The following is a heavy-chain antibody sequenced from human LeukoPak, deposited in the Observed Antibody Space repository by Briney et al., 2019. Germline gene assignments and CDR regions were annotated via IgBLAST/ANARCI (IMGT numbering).Heavy chain of an antibody. Sequence: GGSLRLSCAASGVTVSDNYMSWVRQAPGKGLEWVSVVYTGDNTYYAGSVKGRFTISRDNSKNTLYLQMNSLRAEDTAVYYCARDREAGTSASRFDYWGQGTLVTVSS. CDR1: GVTVSDNY. J-gene: IGHJ4*02. CDR3: ARDREAGTSASRFDY. V-gene: IGHV3-53*01. D-gene: IGHD2-2*01. CDR2: VYTGDNT.